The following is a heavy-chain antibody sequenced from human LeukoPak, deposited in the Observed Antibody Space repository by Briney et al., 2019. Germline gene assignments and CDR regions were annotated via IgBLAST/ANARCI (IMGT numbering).Heavy chain of an antibody. CDR3: ARVVVVVAAIGWFDP. D-gene: IGHD2-15*01. V-gene: IGHV4-39*07. Sequence: SETLSLTCTVSGGSISSSSYYWGWIRQPPGKGLEWIGSIYYSGSTYYNPSLKSRVTISVDTSKNQFSLKLSSVTAADTAVYYCARVVVVVAAIGWFDPWGQGTLVTVSS. CDR2: IYYSGST. J-gene: IGHJ5*02. CDR1: GGSISSSSYY.